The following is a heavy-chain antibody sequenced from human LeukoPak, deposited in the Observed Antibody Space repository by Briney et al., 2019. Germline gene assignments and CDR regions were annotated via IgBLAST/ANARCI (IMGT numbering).Heavy chain of an antibody. CDR2: IYPGDSDT. CDR1: GSSFTSYW. CDR3: EEGQLWRYYFDY. J-gene: IGHJ4*02. D-gene: IGHD5-18*01. Sequence: PGESLQISCKGSGSSFTSYWIGWVRQLPGKGLEWMGIIYPGDSDTRYSPSFQGQVTISADKSISTAYLQWSSLKASDTAMYYCEEGQLWRYYFDYWGQGTLVTVST. V-gene: IGHV5-51*01.